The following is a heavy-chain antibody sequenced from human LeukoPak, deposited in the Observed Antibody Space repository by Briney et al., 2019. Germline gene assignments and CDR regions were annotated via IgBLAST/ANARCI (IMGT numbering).Heavy chain of an antibody. Sequence: GGSLRLSCAASGFTFSSYSMNWVRQAPGKGLEWVSSISSSSSYIYYADSVKGRFTISRDNAENSLYLQMNSLRAEDTAVYYCARGRLVPGRGRKDAFDIWGQGTMVTVSS. CDR1: GFTFSSYS. V-gene: IGHV3-21*01. J-gene: IGHJ3*02. D-gene: IGHD3-10*01. CDR2: ISSSSSYI. CDR3: ARGRLVPGRGRKDAFDI.